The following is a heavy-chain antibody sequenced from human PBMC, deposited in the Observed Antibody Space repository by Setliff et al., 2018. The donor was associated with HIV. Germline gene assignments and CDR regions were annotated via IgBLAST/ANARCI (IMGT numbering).Heavy chain of an antibody. D-gene: IGHD5-18*01. Sequence: PSETLSLTCTVSGGSISSGSYYWSWIRQPAGKGLEWIGHIYTSGSTNYNPSLKSRVTISVDTSKNQFSLKLSSVTAADTALYYCARGGYSYGYYFDHWGQGTLVTVSS. CDR1: GGSISSGSYY. CDR3: ARGGYSYGYYFDH. CDR2: IYTSGST. V-gene: IGHV4-61*09. J-gene: IGHJ4*02.